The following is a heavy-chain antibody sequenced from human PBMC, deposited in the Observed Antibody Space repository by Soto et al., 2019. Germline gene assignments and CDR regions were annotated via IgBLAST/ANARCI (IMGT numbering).Heavy chain of an antibody. V-gene: IGHV3-23*01. CDR2: ISGSGGST. D-gene: IGHD1-1*01. CDR1: GFTFSSYA. Sequence: XGSLRLSCAASGFTFSSYAMTWVRQAPGKGLEWVSVISGSGGSTYYADSVKGRFTISRDNSKNTLYLQMNSLRAEDAAVYYCAKRATGTYFDYWGQGTLVTVSS. J-gene: IGHJ4*02. CDR3: AKRATGTYFDY.